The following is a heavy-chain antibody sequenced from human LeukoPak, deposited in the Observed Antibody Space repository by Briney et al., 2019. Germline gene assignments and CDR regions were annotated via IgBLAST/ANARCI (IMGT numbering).Heavy chain of an antibody. D-gene: IGHD5-18*01. CDR2: IYSGGNT. V-gene: IGHV3-53*01. CDR3: ARAYSYGSIDY. Sequence: GGSLRLFRAASGFSVDTNYMSWVRQAPGKGLEWVSLIYSGGNTYYADPVKGRFTISRDNSKNTLYLQMNSLRAEDTAVYYCARAYSYGSIDYWGRGALVTVSS. J-gene: IGHJ4*02. CDR1: GFSVDTNY.